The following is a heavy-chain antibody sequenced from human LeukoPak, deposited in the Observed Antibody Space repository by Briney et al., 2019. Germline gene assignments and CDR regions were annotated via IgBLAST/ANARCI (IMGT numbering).Heavy chain of an antibody. V-gene: IGHV2-70*20. J-gene: IGHJ6*03. CDR2: IDWDDDK. Sequence: SGPTLVKPTQTLTLTCTFSGFSLSTSGMCVSWVRQPPGKALVWLALIDWDDDKYYSTSLKTRLTISKDTSKNQVVLTMTNMDPVDTATYYCAREVVVITTGHYYYYMDVWGKGTTVTVSS. D-gene: IGHD3-22*01. CDR1: GFSLSTSGMC. CDR3: AREVVVITTGHYYYYMDV.